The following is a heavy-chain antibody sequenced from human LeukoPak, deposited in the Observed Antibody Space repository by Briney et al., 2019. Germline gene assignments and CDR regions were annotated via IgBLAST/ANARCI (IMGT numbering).Heavy chain of an antibody. J-gene: IGHJ4*02. CDR3: ARDDTMVRGVHN. CDR1: GGTFSSYA. V-gene: IGHV1-69*13. Sequence: SVKVSCKASGGTFSSYAISWVRQAPGQGLEWMGGIIPIFGTANYAQKFQGRVTITADESTSTAYMELSSQRSEDTAVYYCARDDTMVRGVHNWGQGTLVTVSS. CDR2: IIPIFGTA. D-gene: IGHD3-10*01.